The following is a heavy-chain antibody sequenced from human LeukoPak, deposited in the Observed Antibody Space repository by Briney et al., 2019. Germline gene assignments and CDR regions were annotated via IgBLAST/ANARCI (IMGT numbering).Heavy chain of an antibody. CDR2: IKQDGSEK. CDR3: AREPAPWELLYYFDY. D-gene: IGHD1-26*01. Sequence: EGSLRLSCAASGFTFSSYWMSWVRQAPGKGLEWVANIKQDGSEKYYVDSVKGRFTISRDNAKNSLYLQMNSLRAEDTAVYYCAREPAPWELLYYFDYWGQGTLVTVSS. J-gene: IGHJ4*02. V-gene: IGHV3-7*01. CDR1: GFTFSSYW.